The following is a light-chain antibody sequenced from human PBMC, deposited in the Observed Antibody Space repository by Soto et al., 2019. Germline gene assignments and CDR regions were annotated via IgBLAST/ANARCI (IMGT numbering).Light chain of an antibody. CDR3: QQYDNSIT. CDR1: QSVSSNN. J-gene: IGKJ5*01. V-gene: IGKV3-20*01. CDR2: GAS. Sequence: EIVLTQSPGTLSLSPGETATLSCRASQSVSSNNLAWYHQTPGQTPSLLIYGASTRATGIPDRFSGSGSETDFTLTISSLEPEDFTVYYCQQYDNSITFGQGTRLEIE.